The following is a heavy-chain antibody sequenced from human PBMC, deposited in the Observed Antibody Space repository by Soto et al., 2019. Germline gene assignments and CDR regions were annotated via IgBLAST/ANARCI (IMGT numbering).Heavy chain of an antibody. CDR3: AKGGAIVAAGTRVYLYNAMDV. CDR2: INPNSGDT. J-gene: IGHJ6*02. CDR1: GYTFIGYY. V-gene: IGHV1-2*02. D-gene: IGHD1-26*01. Sequence: XSVKVSCHATGYTFIGYYVHWVRQAPGQGRVGVGWINPNSGDTYLAQRFQGRVTMNRDTSIGTAYMELRGLPSGDSAEYYCAKGGAIVAAGTRVYLYNAMDVWGQGATVTVS.